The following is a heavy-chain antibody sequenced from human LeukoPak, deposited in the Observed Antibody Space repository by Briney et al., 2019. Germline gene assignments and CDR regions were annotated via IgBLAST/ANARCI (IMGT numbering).Heavy chain of an antibody. V-gene: IGHV1-46*01. D-gene: IGHD3-3*01. CDR2: INPSGGST. J-gene: IGHJ5*02. CDR3: ARDRQRATYYDFWSGIYNWFDP. CDR1: GYTFTSYY. Sequence: GASVKVSRKASGYTFTSYYMHWVRQAPGQGLEWMGIINPSGGSTSYAQKFQGRVTMTRDMSTSTVYMELSSLRSEDTAVYYCARDRQRATYYDFWSGIYNWFDPWGQGTLVTVSS.